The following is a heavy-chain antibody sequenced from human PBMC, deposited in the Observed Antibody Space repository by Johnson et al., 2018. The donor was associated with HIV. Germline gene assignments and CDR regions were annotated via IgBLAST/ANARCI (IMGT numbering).Heavy chain of an antibody. CDR3: ARLTTSSRQGSTMTVVGVAAFDL. CDR2: ISWNSGSI. Sequence: VQLVESGGGLVQPGRSLRLSCAASGFTFDDYAMHWVRQAPGKGLEWVSGISWNSGSIGYADSVKGRFTISRDNSKNRLHLQRNSLRADDTALYYCARLTTSSRQGSTMTVVGVAAFDLWGQGTMVTVSS. CDR1: GFTFDDYA. D-gene: IGHD1-1*01. V-gene: IGHV3-9*01. J-gene: IGHJ3*01.